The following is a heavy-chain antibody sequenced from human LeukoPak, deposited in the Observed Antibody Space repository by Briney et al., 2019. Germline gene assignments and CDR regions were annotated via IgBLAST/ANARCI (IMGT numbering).Heavy chain of an antibody. CDR2: ISRDTPRT. J-gene: IGHJ4*02. D-gene: IGHD2-2*01. CDR3: AKNESYAYYFDY. V-gene: IGHV3-48*01. Sequence: PGGSLRLSCAASGFTFSSYSMNWVRQAPGKGLEWVSYISRDTPRTYYADSVRGRFTISRDNAKNSLYLQMNSLRAEDTAVYYCAKNESYAYYFDYWGQGTLVTVSS. CDR1: GFTFSSYS.